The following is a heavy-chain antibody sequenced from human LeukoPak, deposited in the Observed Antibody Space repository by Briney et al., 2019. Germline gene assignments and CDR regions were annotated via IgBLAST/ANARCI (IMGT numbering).Heavy chain of an antibody. J-gene: IGHJ4*02. CDR3: ARKVVATEGFGY. CDR1: GGSIRSSSYY. V-gene: IGHV4-39*07. CDR2: IYYSRST. Sequence: SETLSLTCTVSGGSIRSSSYYWGWIRQPPGKGLEWIGSIYYSRSTYYNPSLKSRVTISVDTSKNQFSLKLSSVTAADTAVYYCARKVVATEGFGYWGQGTLVTVSS. D-gene: IGHD2-21*02.